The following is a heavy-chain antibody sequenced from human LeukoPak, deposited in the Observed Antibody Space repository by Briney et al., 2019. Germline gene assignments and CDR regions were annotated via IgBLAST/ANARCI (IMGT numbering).Heavy chain of an antibody. D-gene: IGHD1-1*01. CDR2: INANSGNT. CDR3: AREMRPPTTTLVAY. J-gene: IGHJ4*02. Sequence: ASVKVSCKASGYIFTGYWIHWVRQAPGQGLEWMGFINANSGNTNYAQKFQGRVTMTRDTSITTAYMELSSLTADDTAVYYCAREMRPPTTTLVAYWGQGTQVTVSS. CDR1: GYIFTGYW. V-gene: IGHV1-2*02.